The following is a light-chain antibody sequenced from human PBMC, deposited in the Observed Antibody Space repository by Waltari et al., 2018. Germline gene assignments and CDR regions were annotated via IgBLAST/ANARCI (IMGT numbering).Light chain of an antibody. CDR1: QGVLYSSNNKNY. V-gene: IGKV4-1*01. CDR2: WAS. CDR3: QQYYTSPQT. Sequence: DVVMTQSPDSLAVSLGERATINCKSSQGVLYSSNNKNYLAWFQKKPGQPPNLLIYWASTRESGVPDRFSGSGSGTDFTLTISSLQAEDVAVYYCQQYYTSPQTFGQGTKLEIK. J-gene: IGKJ2*01.